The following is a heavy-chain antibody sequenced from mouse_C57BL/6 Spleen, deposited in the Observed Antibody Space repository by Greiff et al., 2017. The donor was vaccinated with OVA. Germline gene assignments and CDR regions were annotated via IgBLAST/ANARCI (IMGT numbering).Heavy chain of an antibody. CDR2: ISSGSSTI. CDR1: GFTFSDYG. CDR3: ARYDYGSNFDV. D-gene: IGHD1-1*01. J-gene: IGHJ1*03. Sequence: EVQLQESGGGLVKPGGSLKLSCAASGFTFSDYGMHWVRQAPEKGLEWVAYISSGSSTIYYADTVKGRVTISRDNAKNTLLLQMARLRSEDTAMYYCARYDYGSNFDVWGTGTTVTVSS. V-gene: IGHV5-17*01.